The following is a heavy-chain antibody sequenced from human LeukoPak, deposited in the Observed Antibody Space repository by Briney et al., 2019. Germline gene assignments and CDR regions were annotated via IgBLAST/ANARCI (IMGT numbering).Heavy chain of an antibody. CDR2: ISYDGSNK. V-gene: IGHV3-30*18. D-gene: IGHD4-17*01. J-gene: IGHJ4*02. CDR3: AKDLTTVTGNDY. CDR1: GFTFSSYD. Sequence: GGSLRLSCAASGFTFSSYDMHWVGQAPGKGLEWVAVISYDGSNKYYADSVKGRFTISRDNSKNTLYLQMNSLRAEDTAVYYCAKDLTTVTGNDYWGQGTLVTVSS.